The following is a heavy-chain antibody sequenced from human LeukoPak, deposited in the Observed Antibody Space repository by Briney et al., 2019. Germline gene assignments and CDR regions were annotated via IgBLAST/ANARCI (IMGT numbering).Heavy chain of an antibody. J-gene: IGHJ4*02. CDR2: ISGSGGST. Sequence: GGSLRLSCVVSGFTFSPYSMNWVRQAPGKGLEWVSAISGSGGSTYYADSVKGRFTVSRDNSKNTLYLQMNSLRAEDTAVYYCAKDYSSSWSSYFDYWGQGTLVTVSS. CDR3: AKDYSSSWSSYFDY. D-gene: IGHD6-13*01. V-gene: IGHV3-23*01. CDR1: GFTFSPYS.